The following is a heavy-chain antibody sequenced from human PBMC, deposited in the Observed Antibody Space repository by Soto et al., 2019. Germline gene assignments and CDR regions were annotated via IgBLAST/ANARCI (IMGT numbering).Heavy chain of an antibody. CDR2: IYQSGGA. V-gene: IGHV4-30-2*01. Sequence: SETLSLTCAVSGDSISSGGYSWNWIRQPPGKGLEWIGYIYQSGGASYNPSLKSRVTISVDRSKNQFSLKLSSVTAADTAVYYCARGQVVAAQHWGQGTLVTVSS. CDR3: ARGQVVAAQH. CDR1: GDSISSGGYS. J-gene: IGHJ4*02. D-gene: IGHD2-15*01.